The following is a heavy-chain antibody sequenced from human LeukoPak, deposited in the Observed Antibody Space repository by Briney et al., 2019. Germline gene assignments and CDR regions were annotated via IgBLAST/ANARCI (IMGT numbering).Heavy chain of an antibody. CDR3: ARDPVQQLATNRPGWFDP. CDR1: GFTFSSYS. J-gene: IGHJ5*02. Sequence: TGGSLRLSCAASGFTFSSYSMDWVRQAPGKGLEWVSSISSSSYIYYADSVKGRFTISRDNAKNSLYLQMNSLRAEDTAVYYCARDPVQQLATNRPGWFDPWGQGTLVTVSS. D-gene: IGHD6-13*01. CDR2: ISSSSYI. V-gene: IGHV3-21*01.